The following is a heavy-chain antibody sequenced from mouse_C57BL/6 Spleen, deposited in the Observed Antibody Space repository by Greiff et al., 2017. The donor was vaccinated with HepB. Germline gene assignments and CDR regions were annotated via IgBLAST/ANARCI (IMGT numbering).Heavy chain of an antibody. Sequence: VQLQQSGPELVKPGASVNISCKASGYAFSSSWMNWVKQRPGKGLEWIGRIYPGDGDTNYNGKFKGKATLTADKSSSTAYMQLSSLTSEDSAVYFCARHGNYLYYYAMDYWGQGTSVTVSS. V-gene: IGHV1-82*01. CDR3: ARHGNYLYYYAMDY. CDR2: IYPGDGDT. D-gene: IGHD2-1*01. CDR1: GYAFSSSW. J-gene: IGHJ4*01.